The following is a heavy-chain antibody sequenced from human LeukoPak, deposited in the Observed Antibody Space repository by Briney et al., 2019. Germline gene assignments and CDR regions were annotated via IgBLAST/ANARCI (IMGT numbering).Heavy chain of an antibody. CDR2: VNSDGSST. D-gene: IGHD3-9*01. Sequence: PGGSLRLSCAASRGFTFSTNWMYWVRQAPGKGLVWVSRVNSDGSSTAYADSVKGRFTISRDNSKNTLYLQMNSLRAEDTAVYYCAKVGAPDILTGYYSTPFQDVWGQGTTVTVSS. CDR3: AKVGAPDILTGYYSTPFQDV. V-gene: IGHV3-74*01. CDR1: RGFTFSTNW. J-gene: IGHJ6*02.